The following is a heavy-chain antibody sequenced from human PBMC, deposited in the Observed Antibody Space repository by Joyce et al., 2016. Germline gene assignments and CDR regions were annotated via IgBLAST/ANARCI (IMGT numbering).Heavy chain of an antibody. CDR2: IFYSGLT. D-gene: IGHD5-12*01. J-gene: IGHJ4*02. CDR1: GYSIRSSYW. CDR3: ARGYTSSYYFDH. Sequence: QVQLQESGPGLVKPSDTLSLTCDVSGYSIRSSYWWGWVRQPPGRGLEWIAYIFYSGLTYDNPSLKSRVTMSVDTSENQFSLKLSAVTAVDTAVYYCARGYTSSYYFDHWGPGTLVTVSS. V-gene: IGHV4-28*01.